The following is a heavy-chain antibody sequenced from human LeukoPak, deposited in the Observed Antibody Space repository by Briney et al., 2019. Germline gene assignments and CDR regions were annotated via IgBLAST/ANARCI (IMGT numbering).Heavy chain of an antibody. CDR1: GYTFTGYY. Sequence: ASVKVSCKASGYTFTGYYIHWVRQAPGQGLEWMGWINPNSGGTNYAQKFQGRVTMTRDTSISTAYMELSRLRSDDTAVYYCARFPVANLDAFDIWGQGTMVTVSS. V-gene: IGHV1-2*02. CDR2: INPNSGGT. CDR3: ARFPVANLDAFDI. D-gene: IGHD6-19*01. J-gene: IGHJ3*02.